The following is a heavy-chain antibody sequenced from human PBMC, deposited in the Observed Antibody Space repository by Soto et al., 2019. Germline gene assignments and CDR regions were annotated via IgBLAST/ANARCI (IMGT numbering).Heavy chain of an antibody. CDR1: GGTFSSYA. CDR2: IIPIFGTT. CDR3: ARLVRGYRGYDKNYFDY. D-gene: IGHD5-12*01. V-gene: IGHV1-69*01. Sequence: QVQLVQSGAEVRKPGSSVKVSCKASGGTFSSYAVSCVRQAPGQGLEWMGGIIPIFGTTNYAQNFQGRVTITADGSTGAAYMELSSLRSEDTAMYFCARLVRGYRGYDKNYFDYWGQGTLVTVSS. J-gene: IGHJ4*02.